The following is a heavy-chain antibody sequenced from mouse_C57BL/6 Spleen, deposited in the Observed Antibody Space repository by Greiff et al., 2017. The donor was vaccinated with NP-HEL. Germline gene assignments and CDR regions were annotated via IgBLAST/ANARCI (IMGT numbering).Heavy chain of an antibody. D-gene: IGHD1-1*01. Sequence: ESGPGLVKPSQSLSLTCSVTGNSITSGYYWNWIRQFPGNKLEWMGYISYDGSNNYNPSLKNRISITRDTSKNQFFLKLNSVTTEDTATYYCASSPYYGSSYGGYWGQGTTLTVSS. CDR3: ASSPYYGSSYGGY. CDR2: ISYDGSN. CDR1: GNSITSGYY. J-gene: IGHJ2*01. V-gene: IGHV3-6*01.